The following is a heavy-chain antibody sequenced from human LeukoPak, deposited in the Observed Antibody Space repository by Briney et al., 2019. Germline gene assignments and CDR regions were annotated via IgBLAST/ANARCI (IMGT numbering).Heavy chain of an antibody. CDR2: INGDGSAT. D-gene: IGHD3-22*01. V-gene: IGHV3-23*01. CDR1: GFIFSSYG. Sequence: PGGSLRLSCVASGFIFSSYGMRWVRQAPGKGLEWLSAINGDGSATAYADSVKGRFSIFRDNSKNTLYLHIDSPRAEDTAVYYCAKRPQSSGYYYADYWGQGTLVTVSS. J-gene: IGHJ4*02. CDR3: AKRPQSSGYYYADY.